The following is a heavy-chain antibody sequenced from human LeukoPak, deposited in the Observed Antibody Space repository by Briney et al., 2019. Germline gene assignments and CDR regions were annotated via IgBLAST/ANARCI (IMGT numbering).Heavy chain of an antibody. Sequence: GASVKVSCKASGYTFTGYYMHWVRQAPGQGLEWMGWINPNSGGTNYAQKFQGRVTMTRDTSISTAYMELSRLRSDDTAVYYCARNGVDSSGWNNDYWGQGTLVTVSS. J-gene: IGHJ4*02. CDR2: INPNSGGT. CDR3: ARNGVDSSGWNNDY. CDR1: GYTFTGYY. D-gene: IGHD6-19*01. V-gene: IGHV1-2*02.